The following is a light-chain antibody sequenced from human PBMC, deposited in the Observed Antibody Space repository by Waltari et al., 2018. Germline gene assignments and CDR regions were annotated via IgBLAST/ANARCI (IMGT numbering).Light chain of an antibody. CDR2: AAS. V-gene: IGKV1-9*01. J-gene: IGKJ4*01. Sequence: DIQLTQSPSFLSASVGDRVTITCRASQGISSYLAWYQQKPGKAPKLLIYAASTLQSEVPSRFSGSGSGTEFTLTISSLQPEDFAAYYCQQLNSYPLTFGGGTKVEIQ. CDR1: QGISSY. CDR3: QQLNSYPLT.